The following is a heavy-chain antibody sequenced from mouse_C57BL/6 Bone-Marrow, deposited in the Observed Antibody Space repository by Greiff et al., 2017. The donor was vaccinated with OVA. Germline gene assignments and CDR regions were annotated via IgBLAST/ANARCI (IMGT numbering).Heavy chain of an antibody. D-gene: IGHD4-1*01. CDR3: TGNWYAMDY. J-gene: IGHJ4*01. CDR2: IRLKSDNYAT. CDR1: GFTFSNFW. Sequence: EVKLEESGGGLVQPGGSMKLSCVASGFTFSNFWMNWVRQSPEKGLEWVAQIRLKSDNYATHYAESVKGRFTISRDDSKSSVYLQMNNLRAEDTGIYYCTGNWYAMDYWGQGTSVTVSS. V-gene: IGHV6-3*01.